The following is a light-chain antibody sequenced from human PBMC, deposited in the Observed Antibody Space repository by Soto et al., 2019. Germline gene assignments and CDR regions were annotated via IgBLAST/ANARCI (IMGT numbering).Light chain of an antibody. CDR3: QPRINWRST. V-gene: IGKV3-11*01. CDR2: DAS. CDR1: QSVRTY. Sequence: EIVITQSPATLSVSPGERDTLSCRASQSVRTYVAWYQQKAGQYPRLLIYDASNRATGIPARFSGSGSGKDFNLNISSLEPEDFAVYLCQPRINWRSTVGGGTKVDIK. J-gene: IGKJ4*01.